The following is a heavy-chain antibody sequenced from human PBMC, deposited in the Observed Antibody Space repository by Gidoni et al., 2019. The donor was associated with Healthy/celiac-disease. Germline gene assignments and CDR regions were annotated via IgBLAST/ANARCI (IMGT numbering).Heavy chain of an antibody. V-gene: IGHV1-69*01. CDR1: GGTFSSYA. J-gene: IGHJ3*02. Sequence: QVQLVQSGAEVKKPGSSVKVSCKASGGTFSSYAISWVRQAPGQGLEWMGGIIPIFGTANYAQKFQGRVTITADESTSTAYMELSSLRSEDTAVYYCATKNVDIVATIGSDAFDIWGQGTMVTVSS. D-gene: IGHD5-12*01. CDR3: ATKNVDIVATIGSDAFDI. CDR2: IIPIFGTA.